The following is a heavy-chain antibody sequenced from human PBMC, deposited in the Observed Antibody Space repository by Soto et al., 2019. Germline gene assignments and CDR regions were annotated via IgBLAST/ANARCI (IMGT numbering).Heavy chain of an antibody. CDR2: MYYSRNT. J-gene: IGHJ5*02. V-gene: IGHV4-59*08. CDR1: GDSISSYY. Sequence: SETLSLTCTVSGDSISSYYWSWIRQPPGKGLEWIGYMYYSRNTSYNPSLKSRVTISVDTSKNQVSLKLSSVTAADTAVYYCARSVFPWGQGTLVTVSS. CDR3: ARSVFP.